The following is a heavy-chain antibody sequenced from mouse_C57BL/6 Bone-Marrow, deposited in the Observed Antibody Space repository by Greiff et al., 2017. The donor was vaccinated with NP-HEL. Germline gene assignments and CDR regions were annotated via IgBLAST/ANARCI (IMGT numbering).Heavy chain of an antibody. V-gene: IGHV7-3*01. Sequence: DVHLVESGGGLVQPGGSLSLSCAASGFTFTDYYMSWVRQPPGKALEWLGFIRNKANGYTTEYSASVKGRFTISRDNSQSILYLQMDALRAEDSATYYCARSLTGSNSYYFDYWGQGTTLTVSS. CDR1: GFTFTDYY. D-gene: IGHD2-5*01. CDR3: ARSLTGSNSYYFDY. CDR2: IRNKANGYTT. J-gene: IGHJ2*01.